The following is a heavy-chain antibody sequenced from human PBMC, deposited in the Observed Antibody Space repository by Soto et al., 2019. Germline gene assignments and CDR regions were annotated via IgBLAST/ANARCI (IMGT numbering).Heavy chain of an antibody. CDR2: ISYDGSNK. Sequence: QVQLVESGGGVVQPGRSLRLSCAASGFTFSSYAMHWVRQAPGKGLEWVAVISYDGSNKYYADSVKGRFTISRDNSKNTLYLQMNSLRAEDTAVYYCARDLDSGSYCRYFQHWGQGTLVTVSS. J-gene: IGHJ1*01. D-gene: IGHD1-26*01. CDR3: ARDLDSGSYCRYFQH. V-gene: IGHV3-30-3*01. CDR1: GFTFSSYA.